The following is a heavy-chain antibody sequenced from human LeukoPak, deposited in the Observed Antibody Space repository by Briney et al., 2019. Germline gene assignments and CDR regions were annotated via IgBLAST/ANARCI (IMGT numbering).Heavy chain of an antibody. CDR1: GGTFSSYA. CDR3: KKKTAYEILTGYHYYYYGMDV. CDR2: ISAYNGNT. D-gene: IGHD3-9*01. V-gene: IGHV1-18*01. Sequence: ASVKVSCKASGGTFSSYAISWVRQAPGQGLESKTWISAYNGNTNYAQKIQGRVTMTTDTSTSTAYMELRSLRSDDTAVYFCKKKTAYEILTGYHYYYYGMDVWGQGTTVTVSS. J-gene: IGHJ6*02.